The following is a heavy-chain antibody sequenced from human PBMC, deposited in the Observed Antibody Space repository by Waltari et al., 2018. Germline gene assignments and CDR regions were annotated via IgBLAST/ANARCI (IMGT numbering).Heavy chain of an antibody. CDR2: ISGSGIST. D-gene: IGHD3-10*01. V-gene: IGHV3-23*01. Sequence: EVQLLESGGGLVQPGGSLRRHCAASGFTFTHYAMCWVRQAPGKGLEWVSSISGSGISTCYADSVKGRFTFSRDNSKNTVNLQMNGLRAEDTAVYYCAKEGTLHTMDSWGQGTLVTVSS. J-gene: IGHJ4*02. CDR3: AKEGTLHTMDS. CDR1: GFTFTHYA.